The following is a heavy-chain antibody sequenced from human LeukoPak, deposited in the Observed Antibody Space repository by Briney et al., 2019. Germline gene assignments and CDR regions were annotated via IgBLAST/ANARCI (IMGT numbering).Heavy chain of an antibody. V-gene: IGHV3-7*01. CDR3: ARQRQGSRDYYYMDV. CDR1: GFTFSSYW. Sequence: SGGSLRLSCAASGFTFSSYWMSWVRQAPGKGLEWVANIKQDGSEKYYVDSVKGRFTISRDNAKNSLYLQMNSLRAEDTAVYYCARQRQGSRDYYYMDVWGKGTTVTISS. D-gene: IGHD3-10*01. J-gene: IGHJ6*03. CDR2: IKQDGSEK.